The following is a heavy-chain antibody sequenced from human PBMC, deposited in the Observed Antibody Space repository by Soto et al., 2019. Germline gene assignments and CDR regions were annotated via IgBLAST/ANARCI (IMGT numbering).Heavy chain of an antibody. CDR3: ARDRKRYCSSTSCYTGNWFDP. V-gene: IGHV1-2*02. Sequence: GASVEVSCKASGYTFTGYYMHWVRQAPGQGLEWMGWINPNSGGTNYAQKFQGRVTMTRDTSISTAYMELSRLRSDDTAVYYCARDRKRYCSSTSCYTGNWFDPWGQGTLVTVSS. CDR1: GYTFTGYY. D-gene: IGHD2-2*02. CDR2: INPNSGGT. J-gene: IGHJ5*02.